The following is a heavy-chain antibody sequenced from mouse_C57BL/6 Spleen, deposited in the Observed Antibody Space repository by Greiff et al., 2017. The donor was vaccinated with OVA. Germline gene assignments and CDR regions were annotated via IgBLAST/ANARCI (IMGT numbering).Heavy chain of an antibody. V-gene: IGHV1-15*01. CDR3: TRREVEWSYYYAMDY. CDR1: GYTFTDYE. J-gene: IGHJ4*01. D-gene: IGHD1-3*01. CDR2: IDPESGGT. Sequence: VKLMESGAELVRPGASVTLSCKASGYTFTDYEMHWVKQTPVHGLEWIGAIDPESGGTAYNQKFKGKAILTADKSSSTAYMELRSLTSEDSAVYYCTRREVEWSYYYAMDYWGQGTSVTVSS.